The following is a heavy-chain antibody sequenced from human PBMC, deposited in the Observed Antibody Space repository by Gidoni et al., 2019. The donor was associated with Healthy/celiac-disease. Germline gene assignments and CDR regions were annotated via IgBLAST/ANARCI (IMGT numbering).Heavy chain of an antibody. Sequence: EVQLVESGGGVVRPGGSLRRSCAASGFTFDEQGMGWVRQAPGKGLEWVSGINWNGGSTGYADSVKGRFTISRDNAKNSLYLQMNSLRAEDTALYYCARSITIFGVLISDWFDPWGQGTLVTVSS. J-gene: IGHJ5*02. CDR2: INWNGGST. V-gene: IGHV3-20*04. CDR3: ARSITIFGVLISDWFDP. D-gene: IGHD3-3*01. CDR1: GFTFDEQG.